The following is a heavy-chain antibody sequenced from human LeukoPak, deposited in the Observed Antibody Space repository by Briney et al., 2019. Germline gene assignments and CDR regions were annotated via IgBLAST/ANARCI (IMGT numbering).Heavy chain of an antibody. CDR3: ARGRLMGLYSYKGGWFDP. J-gene: IGHJ5*02. CDR2: IYYSGST. Sequence: SETLSLTCTVSGGSISSSSYYWGWLRQPPGKGLEWIGSIYYSGSTYYNPSLKSRVTISVDTSKNQFSLKLSSVTAADTAVYYCARGRLMGLYSYKGGWFDPWGQGTLVTVSS. D-gene: IGHD5-18*01. V-gene: IGHV4-39*07. CDR1: GGSISSSSYY.